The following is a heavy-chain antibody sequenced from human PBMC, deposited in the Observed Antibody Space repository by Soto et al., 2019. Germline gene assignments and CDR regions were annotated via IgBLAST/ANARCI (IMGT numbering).Heavy chain of an antibody. CDR3: ARESGDHNFDY. J-gene: IGHJ4*02. CDR2: ISYDGSNK. D-gene: IGHD4-17*01. Sequence: PGGSLRLSCAASGFTFSSYAMHWVRQAPGKGLEWVAVISYDGSNKYYADSVKGRFTISRDNSKNTLYLQMNSLRAEDTAVYYCARESGDHNFDYWGQGTLVTVSS. V-gene: IGHV3-30-3*01. CDR1: GFTFSSYA.